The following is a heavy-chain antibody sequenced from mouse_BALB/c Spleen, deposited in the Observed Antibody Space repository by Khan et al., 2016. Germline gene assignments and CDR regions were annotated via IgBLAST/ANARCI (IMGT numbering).Heavy chain of an antibody. CDR1: GYTFTSYY. D-gene: IGHD1-2*01. V-gene: IGHV1-53*01. CDR3: TRPRQYGYAAY. Sequence: QVQLQQPGTELVKPGASVKLSCKASGYTFTSYYMYWVKQRPGQGLEWIGEINPSDGGTNFNATFKNKATLTVDRSSSTAYMQLSSLTSEDSAVSYCTRPRQYGYAAYWGQGTLVTVSA. J-gene: IGHJ3*01. CDR2: INPSDGGT.